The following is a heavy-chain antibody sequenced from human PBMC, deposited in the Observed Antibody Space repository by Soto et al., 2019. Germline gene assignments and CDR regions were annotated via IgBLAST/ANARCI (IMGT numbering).Heavy chain of an antibody. J-gene: IGHJ4*01. Sequence: ASVKVSCKASGHTFTYYEITWVRQAPGQGLEWMGWISAYSGNTNYAQKLQGRLTMTTDTSTNTAYMELRSLRSDDTAVYYCARVVKAGDYGDYGRYYFDYWGHGTLVTVSS. CDR1: GHTFTYYE. D-gene: IGHD4-17*01. CDR2: ISAYSGNT. V-gene: IGHV1-18*04. CDR3: ARVVKAGDYGDYGRYYFDY.